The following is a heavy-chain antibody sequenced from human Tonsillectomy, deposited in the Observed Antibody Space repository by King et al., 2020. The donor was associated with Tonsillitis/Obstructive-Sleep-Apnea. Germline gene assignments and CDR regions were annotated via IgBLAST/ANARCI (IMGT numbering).Heavy chain of an antibody. CDR3: ASSVFVTAFDI. D-gene: IGHD3-16*01. V-gene: IGHV4-34*01. J-gene: IGHJ3*02. CDR1: GGSFSTYY. Sequence: VQLQQWGAGLLKPSETLSLTCAVYGGSFSTYYWSWIRQAPGKGLEWIGEINHSGNTNYNPSLKSRVTISLDTSKNQFSLKLSSVTAADTAVYYCASSVFVTAFDIWGQGTMVTVSS. CDR2: INHSGNT.